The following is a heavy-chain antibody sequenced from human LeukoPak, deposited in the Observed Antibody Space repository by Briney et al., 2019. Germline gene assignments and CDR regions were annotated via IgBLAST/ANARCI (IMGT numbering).Heavy chain of an antibody. CDR1: GGSISSSSYY. D-gene: IGHD4-17*01. Sequence: SETLSLTCTVSGGSISSSSYYWGWIRQPPGKGLEWLGSSSYSGSTYYNPSLKSRVTISVDTSKNQFSLKLNSVTAADTAVYYCARDPSTVTDYYMDVWGKGTTVTVSS. V-gene: IGHV4-39*07. CDR2: SSYSGST. J-gene: IGHJ6*03. CDR3: ARDPSTVTDYYMDV.